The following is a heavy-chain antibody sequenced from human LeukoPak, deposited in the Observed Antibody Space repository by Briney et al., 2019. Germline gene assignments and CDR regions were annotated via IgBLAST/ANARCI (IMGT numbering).Heavy chain of an antibody. V-gene: IGHV3-11*04. Sequence: GGSLRLSCAASGFTFSDYSMSWIRQAPGKGLEWVSYISSSDSTIYYADSVKGRFTISRDNAKNSLYLQMNSLRAEDTAVYYCASDYSSSWYNIDYWGQGTLVTVSS. CDR1: GFTFSDYS. J-gene: IGHJ4*02. CDR2: ISSSDSTI. D-gene: IGHD6-13*01. CDR3: ASDYSSSWYNIDY.